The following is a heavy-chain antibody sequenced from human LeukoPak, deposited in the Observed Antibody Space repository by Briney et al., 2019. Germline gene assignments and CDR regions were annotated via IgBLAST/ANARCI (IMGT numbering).Heavy chain of an antibody. V-gene: IGHV3-30-3*01. J-gene: IGHJ6*02. CDR3: ARELRAAADYYYYGMDV. CDR1: GFTFSSYA. Sequence: HSGGSLRLSCAASGFTFSSYAMHWVRQAPGKGLEWVAVISYDGSNKYCADSVKGRFTISRDNSKNTLYLQMNSLRAEDTAVYYCARELRAAADYYYYGMDVWGQGTTVTVSS. D-gene: IGHD6-13*01. CDR2: ISYDGSNK.